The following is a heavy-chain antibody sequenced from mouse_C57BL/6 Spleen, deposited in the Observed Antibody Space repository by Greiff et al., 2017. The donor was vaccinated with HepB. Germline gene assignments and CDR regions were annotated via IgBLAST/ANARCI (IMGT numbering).Heavy chain of an antibody. J-gene: IGHJ3*01. D-gene: IGHD2-2*01. CDR2: INPNNGGT. CDR3: ARRGYDGFAY. CDR1: GYTFTDYY. Sequence: SGYTFTDYYMNWVKQSHGKSLEWIGDINPNNGGTSYNQKFKGKATLTVDKSSSTAYMELRSLTSEDSAVYYCARRGYDGFAYWGQGTLVTVSA. V-gene: IGHV1-26*01.